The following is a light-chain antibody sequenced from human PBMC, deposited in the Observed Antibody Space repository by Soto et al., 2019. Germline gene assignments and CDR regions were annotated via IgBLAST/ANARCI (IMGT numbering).Light chain of an antibody. J-gene: IGKJ1*01. CDR3: QKYNTYSWT. Sequence: DIQMTQSPSTLSASVGDRVTITCRASQSISTWLAWYQQKPGKAPKLLIYKASSLESGVPSRFSGSGSGTEFTLTISSLQPDDFAIYYCQKYNTYSWTFGQGTKVEIK. V-gene: IGKV1-5*03. CDR2: KAS. CDR1: QSISTW.